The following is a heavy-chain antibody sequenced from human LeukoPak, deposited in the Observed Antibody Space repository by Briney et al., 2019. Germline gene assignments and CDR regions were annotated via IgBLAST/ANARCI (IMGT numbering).Heavy chain of an antibody. CDR2: ISSSSTYI. Sequence: GGSLRLSCAASGFTFSSYSMNWVRQAPGKGLEWVSSISSSSTYIYCADSVKGRFTISRDNAKNSLYLQMNSLRAEDTAVYYCATDALRFCSGGSCNNWFDPWGQGTLVTVSS. D-gene: IGHD2-15*01. J-gene: IGHJ5*02. V-gene: IGHV3-21*01. CDR3: ATDALRFCSGGSCNNWFDP. CDR1: GFTFSSYS.